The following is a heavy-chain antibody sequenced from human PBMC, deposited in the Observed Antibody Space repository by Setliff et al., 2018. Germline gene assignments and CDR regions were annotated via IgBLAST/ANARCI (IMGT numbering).Heavy chain of an antibody. V-gene: IGHV4-61*02. Sequence: KPSETLSLTCTVSGGSISSGSYCWSWIRQPAGKGLEWIGRIYTSGSTNYNPSLKSRVTISVDTSKNQFSLKLSSVTAADTAVYYCARGGLWFGELLWKYYYYGMDVWGQGTTVTVSS. CDR2: IYTSGST. CDR3: ARGGLWFGELLWKYYYYGMDV. J-gene: IGHJ6*02. D-gene: IGHD3-10*01. CDR1: GGSISSGSYC.